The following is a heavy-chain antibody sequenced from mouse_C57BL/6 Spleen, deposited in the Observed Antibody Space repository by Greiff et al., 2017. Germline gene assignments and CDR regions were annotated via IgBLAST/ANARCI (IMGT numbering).Heavy chain of an antibody. J-gene: IGHJ1*03. CDR3: ARHYYGSSYGYFDV. Sequence: EVQVVESGGGLVQPGGSLKLSCAASGFTFSDYYMYWVRQTPEKRLEWVAYISNGGGSTYYPDTVKGRFTISRDNAKNTLYLQMSRLKSEDTAMYYCARHYYGSSYGYFDVWGTGTTGTVSS. D-gene: IGHD1-1*01. V-gene: IGHV5-12*01. CDR1: GFTFSDYY. CDR2: ISNGGGST.